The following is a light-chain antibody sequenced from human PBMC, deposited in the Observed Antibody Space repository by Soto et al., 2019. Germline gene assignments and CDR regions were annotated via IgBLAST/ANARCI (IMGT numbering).Light chain of an antibody. J-gene: IGKJ4*01. CDR3: QQSYSTPDT. CDR2: AAS. CDR1: QSISSY. V-gene: IGKV1-39*01. Sequence: DTRLTQYPSTPSASVGDRVTITCRASQSISSYLNWYQQKPGKAPKLLIYAASSLQSGVPSRFSGSGSGTDFTLTISSLQPEDFATYYWQQSYSTPDTFGGGTKVDIK.